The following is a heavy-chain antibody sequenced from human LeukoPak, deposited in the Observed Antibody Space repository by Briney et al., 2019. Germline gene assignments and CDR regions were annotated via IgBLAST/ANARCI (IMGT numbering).Heavy chain of an antibody. V-gene: IGHV4-59*12. Sequence: SETLSLTCTVSGGSISSYYWSWIRQPPGKGLEWIGYIYYSGSTNYNPSLKSRVTISVDTSKNQFSLKLSSVTAADTAVYYCARARIAARGRWFDPWGQGTLVTVSS. CDR3: ARARIAARGRWFDP. CDR1: GGSISSYY. D-gene: IGHD6-6*01. J-gene: IGHJ5*02. CDR2: IYYSGST.